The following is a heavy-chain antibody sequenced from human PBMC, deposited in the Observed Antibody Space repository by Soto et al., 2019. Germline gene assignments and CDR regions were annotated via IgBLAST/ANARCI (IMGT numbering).Heavy chain of an antibody. CDR1: GGSFSGSY. D-gene: IGHD3-10*01. CDR2: INHSGST. CDR3: ARGTWYYYGSGSYYKGTACVSKTYYYDGMDV. V-gene: IGHV4-34*01. J-gene: IGHJ6*02. Sequence: SETLSLTCAVYGGSFSGSYWSWTRQPPGKGLEWIGEINHSGSTNYNPSLKSRVTISVDTSKNQFSLKLSSVTAADTAVYYCARGTWYYYGSGSYYKGTACVSKTYYYDGMDVWGQGTTVTVSS.